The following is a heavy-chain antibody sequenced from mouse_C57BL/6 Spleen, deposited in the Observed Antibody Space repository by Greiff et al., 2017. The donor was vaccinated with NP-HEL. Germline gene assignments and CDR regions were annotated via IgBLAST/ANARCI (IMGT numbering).Heavy chain of an antibody. CDR2: INPNNGGT. CDR3: ARSDGVAY. V-gene: IGHV1-26*01. D-gene: IGHD2-3*01. CDR1: GYTFTDYY. Sequence: VQLQQSGPELVKPGASVKISCKASGYTFTDYYMNWVKQSHGKSLEWIGDINPNNGGTSYNQKFKGKATLTVDKSSSTAYMELRSLTSEDSAVYYCARSDGVAYWGEGTLVTVSA. J-gene: IGHJ3*01.